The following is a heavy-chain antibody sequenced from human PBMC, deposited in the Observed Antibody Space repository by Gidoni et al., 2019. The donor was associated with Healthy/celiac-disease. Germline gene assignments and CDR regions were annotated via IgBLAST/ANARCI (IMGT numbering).Heavy chain of an antibody. Sequence: QVQLVESGGGVVQPGRSLRLSCAASGFTFSSYGMHWVRQAPGKGLEWVAVIWYDGSNKYYADSVKGRFTISRDNSKNTLYLQMNSLRAEDTAVYYCARDGDQWELLGYYFDYWGQGTLVTVSS. D-gene: IGHD1-26*01. CDR3: ARDGDQWELLGYYFDY. J-gene: IGHJ4*02. V-gene: IGHV3-33*01. CDR2: IWYDGSNK. CDR1: GFTFSSYG.